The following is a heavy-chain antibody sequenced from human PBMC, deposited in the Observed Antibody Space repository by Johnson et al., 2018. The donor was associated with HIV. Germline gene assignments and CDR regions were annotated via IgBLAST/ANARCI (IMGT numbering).Heavy chain of an antibody. Sequence: VQLVESGGGVVQPGRSLRLSCAASGFTVSSNYMSWVRQAPGKGLEWVSGISWNGGSAAYADSVKGRFTISRDNAKKYLYLQMNSLRGEDTALYYCASDGWELLGVAACDVWGQGTMVTVSS. D-gene: IGHD1-26*01. V-gene: IGHV3-20*04. CDR3: ASDGWELLGVAACDV. J-gene: IGHJ3*01. CDR1: GFTVSSNY. CDR2: ISWNGGSA.